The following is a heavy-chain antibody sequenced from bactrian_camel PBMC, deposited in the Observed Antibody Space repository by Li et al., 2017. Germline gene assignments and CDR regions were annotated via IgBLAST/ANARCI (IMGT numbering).Heavy chain of an antibody. V-gene: IGHV3S63*01. CDR2: ITADNSAT. Sequence: HVQLVESGGGSVEAGGSLRLSCTPDGYYYCMGWFRQSPGKEREAVASITADNSATYVDSVKGRFTISRDNAKNTLYLQLNSLKTEDTAMYYCANFTAEASYDVYWGQGTQVTVS. CDR3: ANFTAEASYDVY. J-gene: IGHJ4*01. CDR1: GYYYC. D-gene: IGHD6*01.